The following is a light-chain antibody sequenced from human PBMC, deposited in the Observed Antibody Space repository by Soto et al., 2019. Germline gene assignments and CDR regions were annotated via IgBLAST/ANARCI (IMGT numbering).Light chain of an antibody. V-gene: IGKV3-15*01. CDR3: QRYNNWPLT. J-gene: IGKJ4*01. Sequence: EIVMTQSPATLSVSPGERATLSCRASQSVGANLAWYQQRPGQAPRLLIFDASTRATGIPARFSGSGSGTEFILSISSLQSEDCAIYYCQRYNNWPLTFGGGTKV. CDR2: DAS. CDR1: QSVGAN.